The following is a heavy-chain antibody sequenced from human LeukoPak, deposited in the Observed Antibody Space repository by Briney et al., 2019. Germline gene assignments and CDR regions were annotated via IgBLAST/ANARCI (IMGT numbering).Heavy chain of an antibody. Sequence: SETLSLTCTVSGYSISNGYYWAWLRQPPGKGLEWIGSIYHSGSTYYNPSLKSRVTISVDKSKNQFSLKLSSVTAADTAVYYCARVPGGGYRFDYWGQGTLVTVSS. CDR1: GYSISNGYY. CDR3: ARVPGGGYRFDY. D-gene: IGHD1-26*01. V-gene: IGHV4-38-2*02. CDR2: IYHSGST. J-gene: IGHJ4*02.